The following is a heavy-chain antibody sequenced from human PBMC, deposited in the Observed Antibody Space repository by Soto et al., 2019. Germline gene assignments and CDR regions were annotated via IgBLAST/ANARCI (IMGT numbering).Heavy chain of an antibody. CDR2: IIPIFGTA. D-gene: IGHD3-3*01. CDR3: ARLRFLEWLSRYYYYGMDV. V-gene: IGHV1-69*01. Sequence: QVQLVQSGAEVKKPGSSVKVSCKASGGTFSSYAISWVRQAPGQGLEWMGGIIPIFGTANYAQKFQGRVTITADESTSPAYMELSSLRSEDTAVYYCARLRFLEWLSRYYYYGMDVWGQGTTVTVSS. J-gene: IGHJ6*02. CDR1: GGTFSSYA.